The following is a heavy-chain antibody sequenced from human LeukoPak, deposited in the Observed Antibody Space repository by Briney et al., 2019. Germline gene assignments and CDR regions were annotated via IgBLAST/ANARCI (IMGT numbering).Heavy chain of an antibody. CDR1: GFTFSNHA. CDR3: TTDATGIAARPGYYYGMDV. D-gene: IGHD6-6*01. CDR2: IKSKTDGGTT. V-gene: IGHV3-15*01. J-gene: IGHJ6*02. Sequence: GGSLRLSCAASGFTFSNHAMAWVRQAPGKGLEWVGRIKSKTDGGTTGYAAPVKGRFTISRDDSKNTLYLQMNSLKTEDTAVYYCTTDATGIAARPGYYYGMDVWGQGTTVTVSS.